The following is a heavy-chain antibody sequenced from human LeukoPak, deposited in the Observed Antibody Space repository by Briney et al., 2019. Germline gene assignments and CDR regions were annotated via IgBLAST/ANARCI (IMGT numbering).Heavy chain of an antibody. CDR1: GFTFSRHW. J-gene: IGHJ4*02. CDR3: ARICSSTDCLIPD. Sequence: QPGGSLRLSCAASGFTFSRHWMHWVRQAARKGLVWISRINSDASDTNFADFVKGRFTISRDNAKNTVYLQINSLRDEDTAVYYCARICSSTDCLIPDWGQGTLVTVSS. D-gene: IGHD2-2*01. V-gene: IGHV3-74*01. CDR2: INSDASDT.